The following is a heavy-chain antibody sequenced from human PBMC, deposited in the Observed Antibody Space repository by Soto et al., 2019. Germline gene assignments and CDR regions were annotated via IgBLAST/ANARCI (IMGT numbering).Heavy chain of an antibody. J-gene: IGHJ4*02. CDR3: ASLRGSGTIYFFDY. D-gene: IGHD3-10*02. Sequence: QVQLQESGPGLVKPSQTLSLTCTVSGGSISNGDYYWSWIRQHPGKGLEWIGYIFYNGNAYYTPSLKSRITISVDTSENQFSQKLSSVTAADTAVYYCASLRGSGTIYFFDYWGQGTLVTVSS. CDR1: GGSISNGDYY. CDR2: IFYNGNA. V-gene: IGHV4-31*03.